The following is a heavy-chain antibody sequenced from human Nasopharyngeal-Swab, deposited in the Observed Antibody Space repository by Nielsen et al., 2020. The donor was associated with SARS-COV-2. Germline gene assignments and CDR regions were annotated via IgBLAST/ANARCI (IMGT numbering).Heavy chain of an antibody. V-gene: IGHV3-30*04. CDR2: ISYDGSNK. CDR1: GFTFSSYA. J-gene: IGHJ4*02. Sequence: GESLKISCAASGFTFSSYAMHWVRQAPGKGLEGVAVISYDGSNKYYADSVKGRFTISRDNSKNTLYLQMNSLRAEDTAVYYCARAGSGSYFSYFDYWGQGTLVTVSS. CDR3: ARAGSGSYFSYFDY. D-gene: IGHD1-26*01.